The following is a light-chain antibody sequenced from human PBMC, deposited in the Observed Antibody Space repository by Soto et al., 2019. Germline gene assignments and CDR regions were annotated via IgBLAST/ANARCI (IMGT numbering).Light chain of an antibody. CDR1: QSVSSSY. CDR3: QQYGSSPLT. CDR2: GAS. V-gene: IGKV3-20*01. J-gene: IGKJ4*01. Sequence: EIVLTQSPGTLSLSPGERATLSCRASQSVSSSYLAWYQQKPGQAPRLLIYGASSRATGIPDSFSGSGSGTAFTLTISRPEPEDFAVYYCQQYGSSPLTFGGGTKVEIK.